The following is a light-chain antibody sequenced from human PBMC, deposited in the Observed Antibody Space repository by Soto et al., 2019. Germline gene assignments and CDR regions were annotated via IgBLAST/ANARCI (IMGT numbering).Light chain of an antibody. CDR2: DAS. Sequence: DIQMTQSPSTLSASVRDRVTNTCRASQSISSWLAWYQQKPGKAPKLLIYDASSLESGVPSRFSGSGSDTEFTLTINNLQPDDFATYHCQQYNRYSLTFGGGTKVDIK. CDR1: QSISSW. CDR3: QQYNRYSLT. J-gene: IGKJ4*01. V-gene: IGKV1-5*01.